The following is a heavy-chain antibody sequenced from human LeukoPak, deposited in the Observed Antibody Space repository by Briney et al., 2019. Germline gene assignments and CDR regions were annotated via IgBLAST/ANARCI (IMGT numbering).Heavy chain of an antibody. CDR3: ARVYDFWSGYYDY. Sequence: PGGSLRLSCAASEFTFRNYDMHWVRQATGTGLEWVSVIGTAGNTYYADSVKGRFTISRENGKNSLYLQMNSLRAEDTAVYYCARVYDFWSGYYDYWGQGTLVTVSS. J-gene: IGHJ4*02. D-gene: IGHD3-3*01. CDR2: IGTAGNT. CDR1: EFTFRNYD. V-gene: IGHV3-13*04.